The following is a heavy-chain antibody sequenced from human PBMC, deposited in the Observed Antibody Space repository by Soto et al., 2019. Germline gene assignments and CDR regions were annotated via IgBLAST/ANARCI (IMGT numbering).Heavy chain of an antibody. D-gene: IGHD2-2*01. CDR1: GYTFTSYG. J-gene: IGHJ6*03. CDR3: ARFLPCSSTSCFPEGYYYMDV. Sequence: GASVKVSCKASGYTFTSYGISWVRQAPGQGLEWMGWISAYNGNTNYAQKLQGRVTMTTDTSTSTAYMELRSLRSDDTAVYYCARFLPCSSTSCFPEGYYYMDVWGKGTTITVSS. V-gene: IGHV1-18*01. CDR2: ISAYNGNT.